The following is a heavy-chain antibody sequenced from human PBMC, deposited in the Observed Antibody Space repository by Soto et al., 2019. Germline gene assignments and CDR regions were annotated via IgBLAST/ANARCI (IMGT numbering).Heavy chain of an antibody. CDR2: IYHSGST. Sequence: SETLSLTCAVSGYSIRNGYYWGWIRQPPGKGLEWIGTIYHSGSTYYNPSLKSRVTISVDASENHFTLKLSSVTAADTAVYYCARVGPYCGGDCYSPPPWGQGTLVTVSS. D-gene: IGHD2-21*02. J-gene: IGHJ5*02. CDR3: ARVGPYCGGDCYSPPP. V-gene: IGHV4-38-2*01. CDR1: GYSIRNGYY.